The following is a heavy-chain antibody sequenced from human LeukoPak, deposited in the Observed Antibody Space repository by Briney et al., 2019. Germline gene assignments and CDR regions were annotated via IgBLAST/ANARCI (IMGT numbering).Heavy chain of an antibody. CDR3: AKSLPAYYYGSGSYYNVGDY. J-gene: IGHJ4*02. Sequence: GGSLRLSCAASGFTFSSYAMSWVRQAPGKGLEWVSAISGSGGSTYYADSVKGRFTISRDNSKNTLYLQMNSLRAEDTAVYYCAKSLPAYYYGSGSYYNVGDYWGQGTLVTVSS. CDR1: GFTFSSYA. CDR2: ISGSGGST. D-gene: IGHD3-10*01. V-gene: IGHV3-23*01.